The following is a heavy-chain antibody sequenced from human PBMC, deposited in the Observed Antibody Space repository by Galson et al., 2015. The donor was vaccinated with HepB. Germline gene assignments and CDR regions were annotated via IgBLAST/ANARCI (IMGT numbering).Heavy chain of an antibody. V-gene: IGHV3-33*08. J-gene: IGHJ6*02. CDR2: IWYDGSNK. CDR1: GFTFSSYG. CDR3: ARDHEYYDSSGYPASYYYYGMDV. Sequence: SLRLSCAASGFTFSSYGMHWVRQAPGKGLEWVAVIWYDGSNKYYADSVKGRFTISRDNSKNTLYLQVNSLRAEDTAVYYCARDHEYYDSSGYPASYYYYGMDVWGQGTTVTVSS. D-gene: IGHD3-22*01.